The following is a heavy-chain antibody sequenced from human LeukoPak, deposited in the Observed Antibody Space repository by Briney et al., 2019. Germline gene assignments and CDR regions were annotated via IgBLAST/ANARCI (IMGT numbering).Heavy chain of an antibody. CDR3: ARGVGCSSTSCYRYYYYYMDV. V-gene: IGHV4-39*07. CDR2: IYHSGST. Sequence: SETLSLTCTVSGGSISSSSYYWGWIRQAPGKGLEWIATIYHSGSTYYNPSLQSRVTISLDTSKNQFSLKLSSVTAADTAVYYCARGVGCSSTSCYRYYYYYMDVWGKGTTVTISS. CDR1: GGSISSSSYY. J-gene: IGHJ6*03. D-gene: IGHD2-2*01.